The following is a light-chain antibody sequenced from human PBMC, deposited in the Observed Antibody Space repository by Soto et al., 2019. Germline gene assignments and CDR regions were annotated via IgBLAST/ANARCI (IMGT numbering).Light chain of an antibody. J-gene: IGKJ4*01. CDR1: QSISSY. V-gene: IGKV1-39*01. CDR3: EESDSTPTR. CDR2: AAS. Sequence: IPITLTPSSLSASVGDRVTITCRASQSISSYLNWYQQKPGKAPKLLIYAASSLQSGVPSRFSGSGSGTDFTLTISSLQPEDFATYYCEESDSTPTRFGGGSKADVK.